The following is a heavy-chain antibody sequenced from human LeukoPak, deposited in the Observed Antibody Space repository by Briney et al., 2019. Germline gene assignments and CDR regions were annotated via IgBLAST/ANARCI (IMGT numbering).Heavy chain of an antibody. V-gene: IGHV4-59*01. Sequence: ASETLSLTYTVSGGSISSYYWSWIRQPPGKGLEWIGYIYYSGSTNYNPSLKSRVTISVDTSKNQFSLKLSSVTAADTAVYYCARDHRSIQYYDILTGYYRDDAFDIWGQGTMVTVSS. CDR2: IYYSGST. CDR3: ARDHRSIQYYDILTGYYRDDAFDI. CDR1: GGSISSYY. D-gene: IGHD3-9*01. J-gene: IGHJ3*02.